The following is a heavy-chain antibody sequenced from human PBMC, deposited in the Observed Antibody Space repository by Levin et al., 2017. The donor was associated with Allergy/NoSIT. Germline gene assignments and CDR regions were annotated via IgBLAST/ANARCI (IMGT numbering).Heavy chain of an antibody. Sequence: GESLKISCAASGFTFSSYAMSWVRQAPGKGLEWVSAISASGGSTYYADSVKGRFTISRDNSKNTLYLQMNSLRAEDTAVYYCAKDITILLWFGPPWDAFDIWGQGTMVTVSS. CDR3: AKDITILLWFGPPWDAFDI. D-gene: IGHD3-10*01. J-gene: IGHJ3*02. CDR2: ISASGGST. CDR1: GFTFSSYA. V-gene: IGHV3-23*01.